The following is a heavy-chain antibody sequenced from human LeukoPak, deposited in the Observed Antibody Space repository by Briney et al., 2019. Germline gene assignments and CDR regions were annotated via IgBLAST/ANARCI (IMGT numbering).Heavy chain of an antibody. CDR1: GFTFSSYS. V-gene: IGHV3-21*01. D-gene: IGHD7-27*01. J-gene: IGHJ6*03. CDR3: ARDYRDNGKLPGAYYYYYYMDV. Sequence: GGSLRLSCAASGFTFSSYSMNWVRQAPGKGLEWVSSISSSSSYIYYADSVKGRFTISRDNAKNSLYLQMNSLRAEDTAVYYCARDYRDNGKLPGAYYYYYYMDVWGKGTTVTVSS. CDR2: ISSSSSYI.